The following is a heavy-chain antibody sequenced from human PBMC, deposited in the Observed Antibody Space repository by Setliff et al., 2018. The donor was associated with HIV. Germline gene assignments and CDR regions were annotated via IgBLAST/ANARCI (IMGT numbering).Heavy chain of an antibody. V-gene: IGHV3-23*01. CDR2: ISGSGGST. CDR3: AKTPVRVNPKLWFGEYRDY. D-gene: IGHD3-10*01. CDR1: GFTFSSYA. Sequence: GGSLRLSCAASGFTFSSYAVSWVRQAPGKGLEWVSAISGSGGSTYYADSVKGRFTISRDNSKNTLYLQKNSLRAEDTAVYYCAKTPVRVNPKLWFGEYRDYWGQGTLVTVSS. J-gene: IGHJ4*02.